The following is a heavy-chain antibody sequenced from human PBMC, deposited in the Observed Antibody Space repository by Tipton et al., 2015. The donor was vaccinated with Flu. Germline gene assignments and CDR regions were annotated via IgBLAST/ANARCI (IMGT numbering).Heavy chain of an antibody. J-gene: IGHJ3*01. D-gene: IGHD2-8*01. V-gene: IGHV3-30*18. Sequence: RSLRLSCIASGFTFNDCGMHWVRQAPGKGLEWVALISFDGTKTYYADSVLGRFTISRDTSLYLQMNSLKPEDTAVYYCAKDRVDYGVDSDAIDFWGQGTLVTVSS. CDR3: AKDRVDYGVDSDAIDF. CDR2: ISFDGTKT. CDR1: GFTFNDCG.